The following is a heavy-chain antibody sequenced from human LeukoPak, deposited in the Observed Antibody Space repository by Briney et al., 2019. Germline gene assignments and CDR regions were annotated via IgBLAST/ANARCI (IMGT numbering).Heavy chain of an antibody. CDR1: GYTFRAYQ. CDR2: VDPKNGET. V-gene: IGHV1-69-2*01. J-gene: IGHJ3*02. D-gene: IGHD2-21*01. Sequence: ASVKISCKASGYTFRAYQIHWVQEAPGKGPEWVGRVDPKNGETIYAEKFQVRVTISADTSTDTSYMEMSSLRSEDTAVYYCATDHDCGADWDEVHFDTWGQGTMVTVSS. CDR3: ATDHDCGADWDEVHFDT.